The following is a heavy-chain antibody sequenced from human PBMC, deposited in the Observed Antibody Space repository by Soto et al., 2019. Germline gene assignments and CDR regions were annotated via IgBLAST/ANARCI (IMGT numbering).Heavy chain of an antibody. Sequence: GASVKVSCKASGYTFTIYAIHWVRQAPGQRLEWMGWINAGNGNTKYSQKFQGRVTITRDTSASTAYMELSSLRSEDTAVYYCARAVGGPTSNLDYWGQGTLVTVSS. CDR3: ARAVGGPTSNLDY. J-gene: IGHJ4*02. V-gene: IGHV1-3*01. CDR1: GYTFTIYA. CDR2: INAGNGNT. D-gene: IGHD3-16*01.